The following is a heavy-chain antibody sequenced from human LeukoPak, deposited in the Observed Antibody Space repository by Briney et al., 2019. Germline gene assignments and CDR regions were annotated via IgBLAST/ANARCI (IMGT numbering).Heavy chain of an antibody. D-gene: IGHD6-6*01. CDR2: IYFSGST. CDR1: GGSISSSSHY. CDR3: ARYSSSSGWFDP. V-gene: IGHV4-39*01. Sequence: SETLSLICSVSGGSISSSSHYWVWIRQPPGRGLEWIGNIYFSGSTYYSPSLKSRVGMSVVTSKNQFSLGLSSATAADTAVYYCARYSSSSGWFDPWGQGTLVTVSS. J-gene: IGHJ5*02.